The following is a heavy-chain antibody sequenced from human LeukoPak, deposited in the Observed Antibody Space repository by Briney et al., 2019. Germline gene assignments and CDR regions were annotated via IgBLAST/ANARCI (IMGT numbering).Heavy chain of an antibody. J-gene: IGHJ5*02. CDR3: ARNTFVVVVATKTPDWFDP. Sequence: ASVKVSCKASGYTFTSYGISWVRQAPGQGLEWMGWISAYNGNTNYAQKLQGRVTMTTDTSTSTAYMELRSLRSDDTAVYHCARNTFVVVVATKTPDWFDPWGQGTLVTVSS. D-gene: IGHD2-15*01. CDR2: ISAYNGNT. CDR1: GYTFTSYG. V-gene: IGHV1-18*01.